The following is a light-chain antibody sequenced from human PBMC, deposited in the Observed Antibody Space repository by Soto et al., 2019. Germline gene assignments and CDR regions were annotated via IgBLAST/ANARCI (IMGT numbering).Light chain of an antibody. J-gene: IGKJ1*01. CDR2: DAS. V-gene: IGKV1-5*01. Sequence: DIQMTQSPSTLSASVGDRVTITCRASQSIGSWLAWYQQRPGKPPRLLIYDASTLDSGVPPRFSGSGSGTEFTLTVSGLQPDDFALYYCHQRQSWPRTFGQGTKVDIK. CDR1: QSIGSW. CDR3: HQRQSWPRT.